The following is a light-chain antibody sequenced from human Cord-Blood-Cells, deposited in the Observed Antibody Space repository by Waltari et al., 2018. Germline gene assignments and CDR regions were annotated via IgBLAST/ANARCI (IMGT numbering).Light chain of an antibody. CDR2: EVS. V-gene: IGLV2-8*01. Sequence: QSALTQPPSASGSPGQSVTISCTGTSSDVGGYNYVSWYQQHPGKAPKLMIYEVSKWPSGVPDHFSGSKSGNTASLTVSGLQAEDEADYYCSSYAGSNNLVFGGGTKLTVL. CDR1: SSDVGGYNY. CDR3: SSYAGSNNLV. J-gene: IGLJ3*02.